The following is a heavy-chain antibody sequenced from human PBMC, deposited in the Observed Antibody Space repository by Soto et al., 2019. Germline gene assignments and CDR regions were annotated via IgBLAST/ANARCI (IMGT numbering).Heavy chain of an antibody. J-gene: IGHJ4*02. V-gene: IGHV3-30-3*01. D-gene: IGHD6-6*01. CDR3: AREPSIAARLDHDY. CDR1: GFTFSSYA. CDR2: ISYDGSNK. Sequence: QVQLVESGGGVVQPGRSLRLSCAASGFTFSSYAMHWVRQAPGKGLEWVAVISYDGSNKYYADSMKGRFTISRDNSKNTLYLQMNSLRAEDTAVYYCAREPSIAARLDHDYWGQGTLVTVSS.